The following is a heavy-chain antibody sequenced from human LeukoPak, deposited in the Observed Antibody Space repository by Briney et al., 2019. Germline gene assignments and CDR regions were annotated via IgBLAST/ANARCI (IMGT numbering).Heavy chain of an antibody. CDR1: GFTFSRSA. D-gene: IGHD6-13*01. CDR3: VKGRISEDGLDF. Sequence: GGSLRLSCAASGFTFSRSAMTWVCQSPAKGLDWVSSISSSGNTYYADSVKGRFTISRDNSTTMMYLQMNSLRAEDTAVYYCVKGRISEDGLDFWGQGSMVTVCS. CDR2: ISSSGNT. V-gene: IGHV3-23*01. J-gene: IGHJ4*02.